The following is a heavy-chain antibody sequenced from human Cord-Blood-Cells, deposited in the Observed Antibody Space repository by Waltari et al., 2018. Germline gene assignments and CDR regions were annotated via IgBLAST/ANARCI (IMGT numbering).Heavy chain of an antibody. J-gene: IGHJ3*02. CDR2: INHSGST. V-gene: IGHV4-34*01. CDR1: GGSFSGYY. CDR3: ARQGLTDAFDI. D-gene: IGHD6-25*01. Sequence: QVQLQQWGAGLLKPSETLSLTCAVYGGSFSGYYWSWIRQPPGKGLEWIGEINHSGSTNYNPSLKSRVTISVDTSKNQFSLKLSSATAADTAVYYCARQGLTDAFDIWGQGTMVTVSS.